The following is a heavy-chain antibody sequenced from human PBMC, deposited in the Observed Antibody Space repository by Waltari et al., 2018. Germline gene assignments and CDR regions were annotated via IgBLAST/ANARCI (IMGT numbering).Heavy chain of an antibody. CDR2: MYYSGST. CDR1: GGSLSSSSYY. Sequence: QLQLQESGPGLVKPSETLSLTCTVSGGSLSSSSYYWGWIRQPPGKGLEWIGRMYYSGSTYYNPSLKSLVTISVDTSKNQFSLKLSSVTAADTAVYYCARRIAAAGTYLDYWGQGTLVTVSS. V-gene: IGHV4-39*07. CDR3: ARRIAAAGTYLDY. J-gene: IGHJ4*02. D-gene: IGHD6-13*01.